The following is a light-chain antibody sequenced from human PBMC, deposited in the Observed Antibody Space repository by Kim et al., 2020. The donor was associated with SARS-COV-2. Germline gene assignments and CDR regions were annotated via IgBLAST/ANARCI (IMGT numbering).Light chain of an antibody. CDR1: TGAVTSGHY. J-gene: IGLJ3*02. CDR2: DTT. Sequence: QAVVTQEPSLTVSPGGTVTLTCGSSTGAVTSGHYPYWFQQKPGQAPRTLIYDTTSKHSWTPARFSGSLLGGKAALTLSGAQPEDEADYYCLLYYSGARVFGGGTQLTVL. CDR3: LLYYSGARV. V-gene: IGLV7-46*01.